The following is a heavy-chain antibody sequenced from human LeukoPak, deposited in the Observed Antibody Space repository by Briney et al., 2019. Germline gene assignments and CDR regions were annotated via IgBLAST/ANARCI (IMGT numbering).Heavy chain of an antibody. CDR2: ISAYNGNT. D-gene: IGHD1-1*01. CDR3: ARTSGSTRYDYFDY. Sequence: ASVNVSCKASGYTFSNYGIIWVRQAPGQGLEWMGWISAYNGNTNYAQKLQGRVTMTTDTSTTTAYMELRSLRSDDTAVYYCARTSGSTRYDYFDYWGQGTLVTVSS. CDR1: GYTFSNYG. V-gene: IGHV1-18*01. J-gene: IGHJ4*02.